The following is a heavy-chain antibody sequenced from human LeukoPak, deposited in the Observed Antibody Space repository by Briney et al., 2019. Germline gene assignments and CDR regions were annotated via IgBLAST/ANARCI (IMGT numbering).Heavy chain of an antibody. V-gene: IGHV3-74*01. J-gene: IGHJ4*02. Sequence: PGGSLRLSCAASGFNFSSYWMHWVRQAPGKGLVWVSRIKSDGSSASYADSVKGRFTISRDNAKNTLYLQMNSLRAEDTAVYYCARDLRTPSDTNIAIDYWGQGTLVTVSS. D-gene: IGHD4-23*01. CDR1: GFNFSSYW. CDR2: IKSDGSSA. CDR3: ARDLRTPSDTNIAIDY.